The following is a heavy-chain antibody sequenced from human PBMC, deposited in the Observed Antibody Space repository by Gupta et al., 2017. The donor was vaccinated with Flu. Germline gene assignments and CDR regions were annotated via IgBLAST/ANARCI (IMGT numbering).Heavy chain of an antibody. V-gene: IGHV3-48*03. CDR2: ISSSGTII. Sequence: SSYEMNWVRQAPGKGLEWVSYISSSGTIIRYADSVKGRFTISRDSTKNSLHLQMNSLRAEDTAVYYCARDDVGDAFDIWGQGTMVTVSA. J-gene: IGHJ3*02. CDR3: ARDDVGDAFDI. D-gene: IGHD1-26*01. CDR1: SSYE.